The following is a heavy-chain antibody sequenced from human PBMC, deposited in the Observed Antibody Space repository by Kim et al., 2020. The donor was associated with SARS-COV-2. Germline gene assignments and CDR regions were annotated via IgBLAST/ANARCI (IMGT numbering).Heavy chain of an antibody. Sequence: GGSLRLSCAASGFTLSGSTVHWVRQASGKGLEWVGRIRSKANSYATAYAASVKNRFTISRDDSKNTAYIQMNSLKTEDTAVYYCARVNPIAGGWYDAFDIWGQGTMVTVSS. CDR3: ARVNPIAGGWYDAFDI. V-gene: IGHV3-73*01. CDR2: IRSKANSYAT. J-gene: IGHJ3*02. CDR1: GFTLSGST. D-gene: IGHD6-19*01.